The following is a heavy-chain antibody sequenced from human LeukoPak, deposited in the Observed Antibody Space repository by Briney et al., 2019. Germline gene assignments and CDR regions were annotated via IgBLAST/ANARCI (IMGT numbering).Heavy chain of an antibody. CDR1: GYTFTGYY. V-gene: IGHV1-2*02. J-gene: IGHJ4*02. CDR2: INPNSGDT. Sequence: GASVKVSCKASGYTFTGYYMHWVRQAPGQGLEWMGWINPNSGDTNYAQKFQGRVTMTRDTSISTAYVELSRLRSDDTAVYYCARDKSGNSGWYSYFDYWGQGTLVTVS. D-gene: IGHD6-19*01. CDR3: ARDKSGNSGWYSYFDY.